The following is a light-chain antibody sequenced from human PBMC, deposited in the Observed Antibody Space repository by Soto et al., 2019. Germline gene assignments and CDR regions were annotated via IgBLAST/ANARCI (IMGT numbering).Light chain of an antibody. CDR3: NSYTSSSTRV. Sequence: QSALTQPASVSGSPGQSITISCTGTSSDIGGYNYVSWYQHHPGKAPKLLIYEVTNRPSGVSNRFSGSKSGNTASLTISGLQAEDEAVYYCNSYTSSSTRVFGGGTQLTVL. CDR1: SSDIGGYNY. V-gene: IGLV2-14*01. CDR2: EVT. J-gene: IGLJ2*01.